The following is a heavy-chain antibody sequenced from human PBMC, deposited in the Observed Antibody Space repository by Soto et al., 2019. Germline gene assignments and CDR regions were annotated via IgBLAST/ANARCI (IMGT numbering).Heavy chain of an antibody. D-gene: IGHD3-9*01. CDR3: ARRRTVYFARPGDWLDP. CDR1: GASISSADYF. Sequence: QVQLQESGPGLVKPSQNLSLTCTVSGASISSADYFWSWILQPPGPGLEWIGYIDYSGNIFYNPSLESRVTISVDMAKNQFSLKLTSVTAADTPVYYCARRRTVYFARPGDWLDPWGQGTLVTVSS. V-gene: IGHV4-30-4*01. CDR2: IDYSGNI. J-gene: IGHJ5*02.